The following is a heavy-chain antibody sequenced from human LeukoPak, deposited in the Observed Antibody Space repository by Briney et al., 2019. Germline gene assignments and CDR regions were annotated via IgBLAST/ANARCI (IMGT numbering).Heavy chain of an antibody. D-gene: IGHD3-22*01. V-gene: IGHV3-64*01. CDR3: AREYYYDSSGYPSFGY. CDR2: ISSNGGST. Sequence: GGSLRLSCAASGFTFSSYAMHWVRQAPGKGLEYVSAISSNGGSTYYANSVKGRFTISRDNSKNTLYLQMGSLRAEDTAVYYCAREYYYDSSGYPSFGYWGQGTLVTVSS. J-gene: IGHJ4*02. CDR1: GFTFSSYA.